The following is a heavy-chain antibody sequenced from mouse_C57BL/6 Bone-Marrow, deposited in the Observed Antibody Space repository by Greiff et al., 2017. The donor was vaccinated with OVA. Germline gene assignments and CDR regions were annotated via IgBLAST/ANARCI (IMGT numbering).Heavy chain of an antibody. D-gene: IGHD1-1*01. CDR2: IYPRSGNT. CDR1: GYTFTSYG. Sequence: QVQLQQSGAELARPGASVKLSCKASGYTFTSYGISWVKQRTGQGLEWIGEIYPRSGNTYYNEKFKGKATLTADKSSSTAYMELRSLTSEDSAVYFFARKGYYYGSSYRDAMDYWGQGTSVTGSS. CDR3: ARKGYYYGSSYRDAMDY. J-gene: IGHJ4*01. V-gene: IGHV1-81*01.